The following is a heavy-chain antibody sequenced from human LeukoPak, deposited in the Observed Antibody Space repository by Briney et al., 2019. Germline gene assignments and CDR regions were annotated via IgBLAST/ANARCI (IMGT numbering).Heavy chain of an antibody. CDR2: TYYSGST. D-gene: IGHD6-13*01. Sequence: KASETLSLTCTVSGGSISSYYWSWIRQPPGKGLEWIGYTYYSGSTNYNPSLKSRVTISVDTSKNQFSLKLSSVTAADTAVYYCARAPQGGIWHSYYFDYWGQGTLVTVSS. V-gene: IGHV4-59*01. CDR3: ARAPQGGIWHSYYFDY. J-gene: IGHJ4*02. CDR1: GGSISSYY.